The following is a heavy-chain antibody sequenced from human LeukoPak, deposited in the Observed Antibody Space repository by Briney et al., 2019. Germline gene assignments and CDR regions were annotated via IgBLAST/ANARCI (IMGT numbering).Heavy chain of an antibody. CDR2: IDIDGTGT. CDR3: VRSAFLTTEFYFDY. CDR1: GFTFTNYW. Sequence: PGGSLRLSCAASGFTFTNYWMHWVRQAPGKGLVWVSRIDIDGTGTSYADSVKGRFTISRDNAKNTVSLQMNSLRAEDTAVYYCVRSAFLTTEFYFDYWGHGTLVTVSS. D-gene: IGHD4-11*01. J-gene: IGHJ4*01. V-gene: IGHV3-74*01.